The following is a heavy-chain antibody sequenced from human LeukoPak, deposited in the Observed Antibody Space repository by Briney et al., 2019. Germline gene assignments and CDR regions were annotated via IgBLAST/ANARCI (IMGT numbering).Heavy chain of an antibody. CDR2: IIPIFGTA. D-gene: IGHD2-2*01. J-gene: IGHJ5*02. CDR3: ARASLYCSSTSCYFSLFDP. V-gene: IGHV1-69*05. CDR1: GGTFSSYA. Sequence: SVKVSCKASGGTFSSYAISWVRQAPGQGLEWMGGIIPIFGTANYAQKFQGRVTITTDESTSTAYMELSSLRSEDTAVYYCARASLYCSSTSCYFSLFDPWGQGTLVTVSS.